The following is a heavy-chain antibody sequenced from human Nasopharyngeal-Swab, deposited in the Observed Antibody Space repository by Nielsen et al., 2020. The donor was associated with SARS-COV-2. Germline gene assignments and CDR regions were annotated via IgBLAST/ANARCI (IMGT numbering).Heavy chain of an antibody. CDR2: IKQDGSEK. J-gene: IGHJ4*02. CDR1: GFTFSRYW. V-gene: IGHV3-7*01. Sequence: GESLKISCAASGFTFSRYWMSWVRQAPGKGLEWVANIKQDGSEKYYVNSVKGRFTISRDNAKNSLYLQMNSLRAEDTAVYYCARRNLYYDFWSGYYYYFDYWGQGTLVTVSS. D-gene: IGHD3-3*01. CDR3: ARRNLYYDFWSGYYYYFDY.